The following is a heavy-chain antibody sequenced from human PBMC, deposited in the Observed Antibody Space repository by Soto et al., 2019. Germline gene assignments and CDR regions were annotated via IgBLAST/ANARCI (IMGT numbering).Heavy chain of an antibody. CDR2: TSYDGSNN. Sequence: QVQLVESGGGVVQPGTSLRLSCVGSGFTFRSYVIHWVRQAPGKGLEWVALTSYDGSNNFYGDSVKGRFTISRDNSSNTVELKMDSLRLEDTALYYCARWGTTGGLDVWGQGTLVSVSS. J-gene: IGHJ4*02. CDR3: ARWGTTGGLDV. CDR1: GFTFRSYV. D-gene: IGHD3-16*01. V-gene: IGHV3-33*05.